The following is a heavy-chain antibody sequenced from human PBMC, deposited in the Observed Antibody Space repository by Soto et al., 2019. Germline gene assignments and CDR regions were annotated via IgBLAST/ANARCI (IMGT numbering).Heavy chain of an antibody. CDR1: GFTLSSYA. V-gene: IGHV3-23*01. D-gene: IGHD6-13*01. Sequence: PGGSLRLSCAAAGFTLSSYAMSWVRQAPGKGQEWVSAISGSGGSTYYADSVKGRFTISRDNSKNTLYLQMYSLRAEDMAGYNCAKDLSIAAAGICLFYNWCQETLVTISS. J-gene: IGHJ4*01. CDR2: ISGSGGST. CDR3: AKDLSIAAAGICLFYN.